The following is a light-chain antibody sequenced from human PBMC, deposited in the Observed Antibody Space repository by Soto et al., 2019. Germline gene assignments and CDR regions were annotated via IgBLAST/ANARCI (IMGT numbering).Light chain of an antibody. J-gene: IGKJ4*01. CDR3: QQRSNWLT. Sequence: EIVLTQSPATLSLSPGERATLSCRASQSVSSYLAWYQQKPGQAPRLLIYDASNRATGIPARFSGSGSGTDSTLTIGSLEPEDFAVYYCQQRSNWLTFGGGTKVEIK. CDR2: DAS. V-gene: IGKV3-11*01. CDR1: QSVSSY.